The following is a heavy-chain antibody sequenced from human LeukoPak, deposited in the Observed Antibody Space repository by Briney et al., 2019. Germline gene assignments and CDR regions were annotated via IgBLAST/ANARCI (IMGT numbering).Heavy chain of an antibody. CDR3: ARDPPAVATNTYA. Sequence: PGRSLRLSCAASGFTFDDYAMHWVRQAPGKGLELVSSISWNSGSIGYADSVKGRFTISRGNAKKFLYLQMNSLRAEDTALYYCARDPPAVATNTYAWGQGTLVTVSS. V-gene: IGHV3-9*01. CDR2: ISWNSGSI. CDR1: GFTFDDYA. J-gene: IGHJ5*02. D-gene: IGHD6-13*01.